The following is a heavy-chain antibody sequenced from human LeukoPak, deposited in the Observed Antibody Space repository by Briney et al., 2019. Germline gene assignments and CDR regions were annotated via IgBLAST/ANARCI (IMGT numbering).Heavy chain of an antibody. J-gene: IGHJ5*02. CDR1: GFTLSSYA. Sequence: GGSLRLSCAASGFTLSSYAMSWVRQGPGKGLEWVSAISVSGNTYHADSVKGRSTISRDNANRMLSLHINSLRVEDSAIYYCARGGKLEPTALASWGQGSLVVVSS. CDR3: ARGGKLEPTALAS. D-gene: IGHD2-21*02. V-gene: IGHV3-23*01. CDR2: ISVSGNT.